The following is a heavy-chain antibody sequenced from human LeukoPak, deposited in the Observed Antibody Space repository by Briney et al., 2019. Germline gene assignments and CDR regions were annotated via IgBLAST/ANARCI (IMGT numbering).Heavy chain of an antibody. CDR2: IYYSGST. CDR3: TRGGVVGATNAFDI. J-gene: IGHJ3*02. D-gene: IGHD1-26*01. CDR1: GVSISTYY. V-gene: IGHV4-59*01. Sequence: SETLSLTCTVSGVSISTYYWSWIRQPPGKGLKWIGYIYYSGSTNYDPSLKSRVTVSVDMSKNEFSLKLTSVTAADTAVYYCTRGGVVGATNAFDIWGQGTIVTVSS.